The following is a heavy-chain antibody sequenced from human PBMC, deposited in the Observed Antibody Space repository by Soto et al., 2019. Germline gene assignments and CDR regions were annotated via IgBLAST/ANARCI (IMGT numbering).Heavy chain of an antibody. Sequence: GGSLRLSCAASGFTFSSYAMHWVRQAPGKGLEWVAVISYDGSNKYYADSVKGRFTISRDNSKNTLYLQMNSLRAEDTAVYYCARDYSSSEPGATPIFDYRGKGTLVTVSS. CDR3: ARDYSSSEPGATPIFDY. V-gene: IGHV3-30-3*01. CDR1: GFTFSSYA. CDR2: ISYDGSNK. J-gene: IGHJ4*02. D-gene: IGHD6-13*01.